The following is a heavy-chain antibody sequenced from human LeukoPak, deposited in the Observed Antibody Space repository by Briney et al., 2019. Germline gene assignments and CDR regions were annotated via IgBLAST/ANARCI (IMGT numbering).Heavy chain of an antibody. CDR1: GFTFSAYW. Sequence: GGSLRLSCAASGFTFSAYWMHWVRQAPGKGLMWVSRINPHGSTTNYADSVKGRFTISRDDAKNTLYLQMDSLRAEDTAVYFCTKDTYGYEDYWGQGTLLTVSS. CDR2: INPHGSTT. D-gene: IGHD5-12*01. J-gene: IGHJ4*02. CDR3: TKDTYGYEDY. V-gene: IGHV3-74*01.